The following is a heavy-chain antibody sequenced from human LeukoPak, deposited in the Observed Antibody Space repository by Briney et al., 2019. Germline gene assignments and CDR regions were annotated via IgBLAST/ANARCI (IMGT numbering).Heavy chain of an antibody. J-gene: IGHJ5*02. CDR1: GGSVSSSRYY. V-gene: IGHV4-39*07. CDR3: ARVPVRGDYNWFDP. Sequence: PSETLSLTCTVSGGSVSSSRYYWGWIRQPPGRGLEWIGSIYYTGSTNSNPSLKSRVTMSVDTSKNQFSLNLSSVTAADTAVYYCARVPVRGDYNWFDPWGQGTLVTVSS. D-gene: IGHD3-16*01. CDR2: IYYTGST.